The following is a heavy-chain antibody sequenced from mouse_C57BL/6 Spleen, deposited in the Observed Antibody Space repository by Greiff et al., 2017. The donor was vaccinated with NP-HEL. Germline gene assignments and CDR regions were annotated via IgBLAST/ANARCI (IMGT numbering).Heavy chain of an antibody. CDR3: ARDGYDLGHFDY. Sequence: EVQGVESGGGLVKPGGSLNLSCAASGFTFSSYAMSWVRQTPEQRLAWVATISDGGSSTYYPDNVKGRFTISRDNAKNNLYLQMSHLKSEDTAMYYCARDGYDLGHFDYWGQGTTLTVSS. V-gene: IGHV5-4*01. CDR2: ISDGGSST. J-gene: IGHJ2*01. CDR1: GFTFSSYA. D-gene: IGHD2-2*01.